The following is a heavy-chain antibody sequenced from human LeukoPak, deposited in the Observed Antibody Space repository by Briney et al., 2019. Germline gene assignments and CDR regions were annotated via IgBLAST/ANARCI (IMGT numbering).Heavy chain of an antibody. Sequence: ASVKVSCKASGYTFTTYAINWVRQAPGQGLEWMGWISAYNGNTNYAQKLQGRVTMTTDTSTSTAYMELRSLRSDDTAVYYCARDGEYYDFWSGYYTRRGYNWFDPWGQGTLVTVSS. D-gene: IGHD3-3*01. V-gene: IGHV1-18*01. J-gene: IGHJ5*02. CDR2: ISAYNGNT. CDR1: GYTFTTYA. CDR3: ARDGEYYDFWSGYYTRRGYNWFDP.